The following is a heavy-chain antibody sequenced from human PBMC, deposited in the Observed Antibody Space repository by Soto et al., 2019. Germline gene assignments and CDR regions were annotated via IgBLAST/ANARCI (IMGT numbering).Heavy chain of an antibody. D-gene: IGHD4-17*01. J-gene: IGHJ6*03. CDR1: GGSISSYY. Sequence: PSETLSLTCTVSGGSISSYYWSWIRQPPGKGLEWIGYIYYSGSTNYNPSLKSRVTISVDTSKNQFSLKLSSVTAADTAVYYCARSWTVTTVTTTSLYYYYYMDVWGKGTTVTVSS. V-gene: IGHV4-59*01. CDR3: ARSWTVTTVTTTSLYYYYYMDV. CDR2: IYYSGST.